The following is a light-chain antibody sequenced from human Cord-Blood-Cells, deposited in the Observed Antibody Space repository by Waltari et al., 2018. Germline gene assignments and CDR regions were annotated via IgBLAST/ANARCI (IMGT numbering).Light chain of an antibody. V-gene: IGLV3-19*01. CDR2: GKN. CDR1: SLRSYY. CDR3: NSRDSSGNHLV. Sequence: SSELTQDPAVSVALGQTVRITCQGDSLRSYYASWYQQKPGQAPVLVIYGKNNRPSGIPDRFSGSSSGNTASLTIAGAQAEDEADHYCNSRDSSGNHLVFGGGTKLTVL. J-gene: IGLJ3*02.